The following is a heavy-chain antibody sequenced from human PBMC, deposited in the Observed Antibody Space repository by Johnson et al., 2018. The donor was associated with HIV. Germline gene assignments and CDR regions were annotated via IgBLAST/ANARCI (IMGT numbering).Heavy chain of an antibody. CDR3: ARVGRLPSTFDI. CDR1: GFTFSRCG. D-gene: IGHD3-16*01. CDR2: IWYDGSNK. Sequence: VQLVESGGGVVQPGGSLRLSCSASGFTFSRCGMHWVRQAPGKGLEWVAVIWYDGSNKYYADSVTGRFTISRDNSKNTLYLQMNSLRAEDTAVYYCARVGRLPSTFDIWGQGTMVTVSS. V-gene: IGHV3-33*01. J-gene: IGHJ3*02.